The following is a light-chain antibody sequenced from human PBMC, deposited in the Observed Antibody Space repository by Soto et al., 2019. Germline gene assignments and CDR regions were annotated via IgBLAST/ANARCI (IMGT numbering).Light chain of an antibody. CDR3: QQYTGPPTT. V-gene: IGKV3-11*01. CDR1: QLISNY. Sequence: EIMLTQSPATLSLSPGETATLSCRANQLISNYLAWYQQKPGQAPRLLIYGASNRATGVPDRFSGSGSGTDFTLTITRLEPEDSAVYFCQQYTGPPTTFGQGTRLEIK. J-gene: IGKJ5*01. CDR2: GAS.